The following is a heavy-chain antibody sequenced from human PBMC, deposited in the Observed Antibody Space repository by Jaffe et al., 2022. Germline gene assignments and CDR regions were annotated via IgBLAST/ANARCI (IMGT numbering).Heavy chain of an antibody. D-gene: IGHD4-17*01. Sequence: EVQLVETGGGLIQPGGSLSLSCAASGLTVSDNYMTWVRQAPGKGLEWVSVIYRGGTTHYAESVKGRFTISRDNSKNTMYLQMNSLRAEDTATYYCARIPLGDYTDYQYYYYMDVWGTGTTVTVSS. J-gene: IGHJ6*03. CDR1: GLTVSDNY. V-gene: IGHV3-53*02. CDR3: ARIPLGDYTDYQYYYYMDV. CDR2: IYRGGTT.